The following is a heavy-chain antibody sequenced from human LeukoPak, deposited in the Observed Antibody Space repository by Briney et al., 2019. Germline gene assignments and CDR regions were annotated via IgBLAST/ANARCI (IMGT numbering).Heavy chain of an antibody. CDR2: IYYSGST. V-gene: IGHV4-31*03. J-gene: IGHJ3*01. D-gene: IGHD1-26*01. Sequence: SETLSLTCTVSGGSISSGGYYWSWNRPHPGKGLEWIGYIYYSGSTYYNPSLKSRVTISVDTSKNQFSLKLSSVTAADTAVYYCARGLQGVYSGSFWGQGTMVTVSS. CDR1: GGSISSGGYY. CDR3: ARGLQGVYSGSF.